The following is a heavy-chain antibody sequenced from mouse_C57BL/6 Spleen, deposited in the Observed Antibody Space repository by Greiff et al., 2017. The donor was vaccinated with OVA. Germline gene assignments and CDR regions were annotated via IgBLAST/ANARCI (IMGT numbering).Heavy chain of an antibody. Sequence: EVKLMESGGDLVKPGGSLKLSCAASGFTFSSYGMSWVRQTPDKRLEWVATISSGGSYTYYPDSVKGRFTISRDNAKNTLYLQMSSLKSEDTAMYYCARHEDSSGYGFAYWGQGTLVTVSA. V-gene: IGHV5-6*01. CDR3: ARHEDSSGYGFAY. D-gene: IGHD3-2*02. CDR1: GFTFSSYG. CDR2: ISSGGSYT. J-gene: IGHJ3*01.